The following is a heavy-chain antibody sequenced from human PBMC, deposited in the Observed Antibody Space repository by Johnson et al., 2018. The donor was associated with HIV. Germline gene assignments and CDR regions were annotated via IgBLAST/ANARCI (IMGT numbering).Heavy chain of an antibody. Sequence: VQLVESGGGVVRPGGSLRLSCAASGFTFDDYGMSWVRQAPGKGLEWVSGINWNGGITGYADSVKGRFTISRDNAKNSLDLQMNSLRAEDTALYYCARGPPRDIVLMVYARGAFDIWGQGTMVTVSS. CDR3: ARGPPRDIVLMVYARGAFDI. V-gene: IGHV3-20*04. J-gene: IGHJ3*02. D-gene: IGHD2-8*01. CDR1: GFTFDDYG. CDR2: INWNGGIT.